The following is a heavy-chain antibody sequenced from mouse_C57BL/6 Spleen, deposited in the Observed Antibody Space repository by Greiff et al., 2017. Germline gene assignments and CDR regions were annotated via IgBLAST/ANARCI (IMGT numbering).Heavy chain of an antibody. CDR2: ISDGGSYT. V-gene: IGHV5-4*01. D-gene: IGHD4-1*01. Sequence: EVQGVESGGGLVKPGGSLKLSCAASGFTFSSYAMSWVRQTPEKRLEWVATISDGGSYTYYPDNVKGRFTISRDNAKNNLYLQMSHLKSEDTAMYYGARDNWDLSYGGQGTLVTVSA. J-gene: IGHJ3*01. CDR1: GFTFSSYA. CDR3: ARDNWDLSY.